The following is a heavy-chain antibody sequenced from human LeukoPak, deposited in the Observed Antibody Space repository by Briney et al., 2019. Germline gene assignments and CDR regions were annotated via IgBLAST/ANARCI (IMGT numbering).Heavy chain of an antibody. J-gene: IGHJ4*02. CDR2: ISYDGSNK. D-gene: IGHD3-9*01. CDR1: GFTFSSYA. CDR3: ARSGYYDILTGYWEFDY. Sequence: PGGSLRLSCAASGFTFSSYAMHWVRQAPGEGLEWVAVISYDGSNKYYADSVKGRFTISRDNSKNTLYLQMNSLRAEDTAVYYCARSGYYDILTGYWEFDYWGQGTLVTVSS. V-gene: IGHV3-30-3*01.